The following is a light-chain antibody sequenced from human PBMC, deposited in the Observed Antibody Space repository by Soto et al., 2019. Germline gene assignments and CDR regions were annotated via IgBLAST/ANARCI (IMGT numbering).Light chain of an antibody. Sequence: QSVLTQPPSTSGTPGQRVTISCSGSSSNIGSRAVNWYQQTPGRAPKLLIYGDNNRPSGVPDRFSGSKSGTSASLAITGLQAEDEADYYCHSYDDSLSGSVFGGGTQLTVL. CDR3: HSYDDSLSGSV. CDR2: GDN. V-gene: IGLV1-40*01. CDR1: SSNIGSRA. J-gene: IGLJ3*02.